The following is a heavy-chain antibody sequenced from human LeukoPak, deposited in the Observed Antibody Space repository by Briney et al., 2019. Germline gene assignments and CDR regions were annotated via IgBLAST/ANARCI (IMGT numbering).Heavy chain of an antibody. CDR3: ARGRIAAAGLNWFDP. J-gene: IGHJ5*02. D-gene: IGHD6-13*01. Sequence: ASVKVSCKASGYTFTSYDINWVRQATGQGLEWMGWMNPNSGNTGYAQKFQGRVTMTRNTSISTAYMELSSLRYEDTAVYYCARGRIAAAGLNWFDPWGQGTLVTVSS. V-gene: IGHV1-8*01. CDR1: GYTFTSYD. CDR2: MNPNSGNT.